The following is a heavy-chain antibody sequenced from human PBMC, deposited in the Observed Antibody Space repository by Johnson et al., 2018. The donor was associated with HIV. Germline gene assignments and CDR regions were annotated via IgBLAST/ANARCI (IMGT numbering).Heavy chain of an antibody. CDR3: VRRMVVGYHAFDI. Sequence: VHLVESGGGLVKPGGSLRLSCAASGFTFSDYYMSWIRQAPGKGLEWVSYISGSGRTISYADSVKGRFTISRDNAKNSLHLQMNSLRAEDTAVYYCVRRMVVGYHAFDIWGQGTVVTVSS. V-gene: IGHV3-11*04. D-gene: IGHD2-21*01. J-gene: IGHJ3*02. CDR1: GFTFSDYY. CDR2: ISGSGRTI.